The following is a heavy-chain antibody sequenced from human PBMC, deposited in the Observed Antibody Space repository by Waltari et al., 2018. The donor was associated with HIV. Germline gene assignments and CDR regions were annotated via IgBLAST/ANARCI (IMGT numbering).Heavy chain of an antibody. CDR2: ISGSGGST. D-gene: IGHD1-26*01. V-gene: IGHV3-23*01. J-gene: IGHJ4*02. CDR3: AKCLGGSYSFDY. Sequence: EVQLLESGGGLVQPGGSLRLSCAASGFTFSSYAMSWVRQAPGKGLGWVSAISGSGGSTYDADTVKGRFTISRDNAKNTLDLQMNSLRAEDTAVHYCAKCLGGSYSFDYWGQGTLVTVSS. CDR1: GFTFSSYA.